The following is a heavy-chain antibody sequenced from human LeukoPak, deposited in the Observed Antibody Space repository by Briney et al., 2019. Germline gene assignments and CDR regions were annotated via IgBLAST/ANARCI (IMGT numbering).Heavy chain of an antibody. Sequence: DGSLLLTGAASGFTFSSYAMSWVRQAPGKGLEWVSGISGSGGRTDYADSVKGRFIISRDNSKNTPYLQMNSLRAEDTAVYYCAKSPNYYDSSGLDYWGQATLV. D-gene: IGHD3-22*01. CDR1: GFTFSSYA. CDR3: AKSPNYYDSSGLDY. CDR2: ISGSGGRT. J-gene: IGHJ4*01. V-gene: IGHV3-23*01.